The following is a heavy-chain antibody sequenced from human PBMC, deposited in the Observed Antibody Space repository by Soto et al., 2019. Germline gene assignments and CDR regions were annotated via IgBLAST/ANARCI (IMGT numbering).Heavy chain of an antibody. D-gene: IGHD3-10*01. CDR3: AKPLTYNPVNDAFDF. CDR1: GFTFSDFA. V-gene: IGHV3-23*01. Sequence: GGSLRLSCAASGFTFSDFAMNWVRQAPGKGLEWVSGLSVDGQSTYYADSVKGRFTISRDNSDNTVYLHLNSLTADDTAVYYCAKPLTYNPVNDAFDFWGQGTLVTVSS. CDR2: LSVDGQST. J-gene: IGHJ3*01.